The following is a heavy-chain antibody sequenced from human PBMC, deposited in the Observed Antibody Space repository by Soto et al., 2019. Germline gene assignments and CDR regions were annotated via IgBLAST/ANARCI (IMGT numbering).Heavy chain of an antibody. CDR2: INPNNDNS. V-gene: IGHV1-18*04. CDR3: ARTPTYSRLGDH. D-gene: IGHD3-22*01. J-gene: IGHJ4*02. Sequence: QVELVQSGGEVKKPGASVKVSCKASGYTFTSHGISWVRQAPGQGLEWVGWINPNNDNSVSGQKFQGRGNLDQGTSARPVYKELRGLKSEGQGFYYCARTPTYSRLGDHWGQGTLVTVAS. CDR1: GYTFTSHG.